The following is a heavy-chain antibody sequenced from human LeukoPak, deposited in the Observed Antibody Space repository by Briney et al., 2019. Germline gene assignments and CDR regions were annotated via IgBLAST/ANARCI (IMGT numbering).Heavy chain of an antibody. J-gene: IGHJ4*02. D-gene: IGHD3-22*01. CDR3: AMYYYDSSGYYYGESYFDY. CDR1: GGSISSSSYY. CDR2: TYYSGST. Sequence: SETLSLTCTVSGGSISSSSYYWGWIRQPPGKGLEWIGSTYYSGSTYYNPSLKSRVTISVDTSKNQFPLKLSSVTAADTAVYYCAMYYYDSSGYYYGESYFDYWGQGTLVTVSS. V-gene: IGHV4-39*01.